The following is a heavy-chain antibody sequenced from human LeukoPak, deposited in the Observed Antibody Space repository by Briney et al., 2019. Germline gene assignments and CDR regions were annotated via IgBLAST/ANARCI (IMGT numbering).Heavy chain of an antibody. V-gene: IGHV1-69*05. D-gene: IGHD1-26*01. J-gene: IGHJ4*02. Sequence: GASVKVSCKASGGTFSTDGITWVRQAPGQGLEWMGNIIPIFGTIDYAPSFQGRVTITTDESTSTAYMELNSLRSEDTAVYYCARYSGSDMGFDYWGLGTLVTVSS. CDR3: ARYSGSDMGFDY. CDR2: IIPIFGTI. CDR1: GGTFSTDG.